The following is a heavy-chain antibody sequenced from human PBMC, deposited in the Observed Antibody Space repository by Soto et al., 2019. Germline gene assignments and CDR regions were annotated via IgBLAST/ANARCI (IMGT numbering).Heavy chain of an antibody. CDR1: GFTFSSYA. V-gene: IGHV3-23*01. J-gene: IGHJ6*02. CDR3: SLSDRYYGMHV. CDR2: ISTSGGST. Sequence: EVQLLESGGGLVQPGGSLRLSCAASGFTFSSYAMSWVRQAPGKGLEWVSSISTSGGSTYYADSVKGRFTISRDNSNTTLYLQMNSPKADDTAVYYCSLSDRYYGMHVWGLGTTVTVSS.